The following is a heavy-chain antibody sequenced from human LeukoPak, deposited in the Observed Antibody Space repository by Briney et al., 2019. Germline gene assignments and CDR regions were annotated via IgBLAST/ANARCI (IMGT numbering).Heavy chain of an antibody. V-gene: IGHV4-34*01. Sequence: ETLSLTCGVSGGSFSGYYWSWIRQSPGKGLEWIGEINESGSTDYNPSLMSRVTISLDTSKNQFSLKLSSVTAADTAVYYCARHSRCSGGSCAGKNWFDPWGQGTLVTVSS. D-gene: IGHD2-15*01. CDR3: ARHSRCSGGSCAGKNWFDP. J-gene: IGHJ5*02. CDR2: INESGST. CDR1: GGSFSGYY.